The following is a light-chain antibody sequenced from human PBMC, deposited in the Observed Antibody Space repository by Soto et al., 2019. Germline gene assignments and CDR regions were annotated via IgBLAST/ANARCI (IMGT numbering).Light chain of an antibody. J-gene: IGKJ4*01. CDR3: QQYESYSPLT. CDR2: DAY. CDR1: ESIRTW. Sequence: DIQMTQSPSTLSASVGDRVTITCRASESIRTWLAWYQHKPGKAPKLLIYDAYSLESGVPSRFSGRRSGTEFTLTIAGLQPEDFATYYCQQYESYSPLTFGGGTKVDIK. V-gene: IGKV1-5*01.